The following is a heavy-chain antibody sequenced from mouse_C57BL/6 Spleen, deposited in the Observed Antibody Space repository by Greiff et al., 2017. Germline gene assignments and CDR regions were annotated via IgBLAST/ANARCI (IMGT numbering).Heavy chain of an antibody. CDR3: ARWKGNYVGSYYAMDY. CDR1: GYAFSSYC. V-gene: IGHV1-80*01. D-gene: IGHD2-1*01. Sequence: QVQLQQSGAELVKPGASVKLSCKASGYAFSSYCMNWVKQRPGKGLEWIGQIYPGGGDTNYNGKFKGKATLTADKSSSTDYMQLRRLTSEDSAVYFCARWKGNYVGSYYAMDYWGQGTSVTVSS. CDR2: IYPGGGDT. J-gene: IGHJ4*01.